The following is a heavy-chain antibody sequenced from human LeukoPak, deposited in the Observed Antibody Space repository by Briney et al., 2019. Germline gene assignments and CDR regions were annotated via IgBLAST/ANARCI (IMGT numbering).Heavy chain of an antibody. D-gene: IGHD4-17*01. V-gene: IGHV4-34*01. CDR1: GGSSSGYY. J-gene: IGHJ4*02. CDR2: INHSGST. Sequence: SETLSLTCAVYGGSSSGYYWSWIRQPPGKGLEWIGEINHSGSTNYNPSLKGRVTISVDTSKNQFSLKLSSVTAADTAVYYCARVKEVYGDYSFDYWGQGTLVTVSS. CDR3: ARVKEVYGDYSFDY.